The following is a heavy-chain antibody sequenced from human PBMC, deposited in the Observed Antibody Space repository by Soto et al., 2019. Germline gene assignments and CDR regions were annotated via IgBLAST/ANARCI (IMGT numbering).Heavy chain of an antibody. D-gene: IGHD4-17*01. CDR2: VYYTWDT. J-gene: IGHJ6*02. CDR3: VRQGIDYLHGLVDV. V-gene: IGHV4-59*08. CDR1: SGPDRSHN. Sequence: QVQLQQSGPRLVKPSETLSLTCTVSSGPDRSHNWGWIRQPPGRGLEWIGYVYYTWDTAYNPSLRGRVTISADTPTNDISLTLNSVTAADTAVYYCVRQGIDYLHGLVDVWGQGTTVSVSS.